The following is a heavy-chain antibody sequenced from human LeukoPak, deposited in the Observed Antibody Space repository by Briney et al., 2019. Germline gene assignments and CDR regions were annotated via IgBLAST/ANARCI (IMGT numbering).Heavy chain of an antibody. Sequence: AGGSLRLSCAASGFTFDDYAMHWVRQAPGKGLEWVSGISWNSGSIGYADSVKGRFTISRDNAKNSLYLQMNSLRAEDTALYYCAKDIRRYDYGGNPVDYWGQGTLVTVSS. D-gene: IGHD4-23*01. CDR1: GFTFDDYA. V-gene: IGHV3-9*01. J-gene: IGHJ4*02. CDR3: AKDIRRYDYGGNPVDY. CDR2: ISWNSGSI.